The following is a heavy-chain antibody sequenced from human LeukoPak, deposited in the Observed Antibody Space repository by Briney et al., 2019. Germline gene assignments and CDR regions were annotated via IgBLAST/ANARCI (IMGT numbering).Heavy chain of an antibody. CDR3: ATRYSSRDF. Sequence: GGSLRLSCAASGFTFSSYWMSWVRQAPGKGLEWVANINQDGSEKYYVGSVKGRFTVSRDNAKNSMYLQMNSLRAEDTAVYYCATRYSSRDFWGQGTLVTVSS. V-gene: IGHV3-7*03. J-gene: IGHJ4*02. D-gene: IGHD6-13*01. CDR2: INQDGSEK. CDR1: GFTFSSYW.